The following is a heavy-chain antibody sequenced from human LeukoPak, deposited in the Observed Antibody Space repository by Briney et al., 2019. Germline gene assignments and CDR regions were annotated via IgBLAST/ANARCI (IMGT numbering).Heavy chain of an antibody. Sequence: SETLSLTCTVSGGSISSYYWSWVRQPPGKGLEWIGYIYYSGSTNYNPSLKSRVTISVDTSKNQFSLKLSSVTAADTAVYYCARVAPEAASLDYWGQGTLVTVSS. CDR3: ARVAPEAASLDY. CDR2: IYYSGST. J-gene: IGHJ4*02. CDR1: GGSISSYY. D-gene: IGHD6-13*01. V-gene: IGHV4-59*01.